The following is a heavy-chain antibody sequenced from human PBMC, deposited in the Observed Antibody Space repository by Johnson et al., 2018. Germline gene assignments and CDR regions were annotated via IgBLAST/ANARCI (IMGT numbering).Heavy chain of an antibody. CDR2: IRSKANSYAT. V-gene: IGHV3-73*01. CDR3: SVLQWGAFDI. Sequence: EVQLVESGGGLVQPGGSXKLSCAASGFTFSGSAMHWVRQASGKGLEWVGRIRSKANSYATAYAASVKGRFTISRDDSKNTAYLQMNSLKTEDTAVYYCSVLQWGAFDIWGQGTMVTVSS. CDR1: GFTFSGSA. D-gene: IGHD5-24*01. J-gene: IGHJ3*02.